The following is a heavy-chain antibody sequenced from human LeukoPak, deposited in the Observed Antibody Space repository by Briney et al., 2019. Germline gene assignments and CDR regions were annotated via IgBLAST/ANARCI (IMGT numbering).Heavy chain of an antibody. Sequence: GGSLRLSCAASGFTFSSYSMNWVRQAPGKGLEWVAVIWYDGSNKYYADSVRGRFTISRDHSKNTLYLQMNSLRAEDTAIYYCAQDGTTTRYNWFDSWGQGTLVTVSS. D-gene: IGHD1-7*01. V-gene: IGHV3-33*06. CDR3: AQDGTTTRYNWFDS. CDR1: GFTFSSYS. J-gene: IGHJ5*01. CDR2: IWYDGSNK.